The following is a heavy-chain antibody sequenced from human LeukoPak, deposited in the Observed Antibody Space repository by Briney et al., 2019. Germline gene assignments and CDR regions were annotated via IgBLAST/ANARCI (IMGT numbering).Heavy chain of an antibody. CDR1: GFTFSSYE. CDR2: ISSSGSTI. J-gene: IGHJ4*02. D-gene: IGHD3-10*01. CDR3: ASDRRVRYLDY. Sequence: GGSLRLSCAASGFTFSSYEMNWVRQAPGKGLEWVSYISSSGSTIYYADSVKGRFTISRDNAKNSLYLQMNSLRAEDTAVYYCASDRRVRYLDYWGQGTLVTVSS. V-gene: IGHV3-48*03.